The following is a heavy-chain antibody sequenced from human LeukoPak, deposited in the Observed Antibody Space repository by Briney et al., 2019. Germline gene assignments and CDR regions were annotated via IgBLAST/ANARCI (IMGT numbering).Heavy chain of an antibody. CDR2: IYPGDSET. CDR1: GYSFIKYW. CDR3: ARHYSSSSSGDY. Sequence: GESLKISCKVSGYSFIKYWIGWVRQMPGKGLEWMGIIYPGDSETRYSPSFQGQVTISADKSVSTAYLQWSSLKASDTAMYYCARHYSSSSSGDYWGQGTLVTVSS. D-gene: IGHD6-6*01. J-gene: IGHJ4*02. V-gene: IGHV5-51*01.